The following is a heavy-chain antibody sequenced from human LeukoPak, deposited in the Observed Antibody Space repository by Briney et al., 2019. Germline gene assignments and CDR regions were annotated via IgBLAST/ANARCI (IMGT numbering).Heavy chain of an antibody. CDR2: INHSGST. J-gene: IGHJ6*02. CDR3: ARAHGSGSYMGMDV. V-gene: IGHV4-34*01. D-gene: IGHD3-10*01. Sequence: SETLSLTCAVYGGSFSGYYWSWIRQPPGKGLEWIGEINHSGSTNYNPSLKGRVTISVDASKNQFSLKLSSVTAADTAVYYCARAHGSGSYMGMDVWGQGTTVTVSS. CDR1: GGSFSGYY.